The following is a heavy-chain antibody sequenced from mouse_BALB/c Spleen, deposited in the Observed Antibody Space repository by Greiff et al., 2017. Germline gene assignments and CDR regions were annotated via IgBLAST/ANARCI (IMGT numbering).Heavy chain of an antibody. CDR1: GYTFTSYN. V-gene: IGHV1-12*01. Sequence: QVQLQQPGAELVKPGASVKMSCKASGYTFTSYNMHWVKQTPGQGLEWIGAIYPGNGDTSYNQKFKGKATLTADKSSSTAYMQLSSLTSEDSAVYYCARNTDYWGQGTTLTVSS. CDR2: IYPGNGDT. J-gene: IGHJ2*01. D-gene: IGHD5-2*01. CDR3: ARNTDY.